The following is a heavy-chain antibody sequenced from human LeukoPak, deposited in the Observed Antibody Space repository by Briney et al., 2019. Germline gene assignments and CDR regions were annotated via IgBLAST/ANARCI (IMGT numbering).Heavy chain of an antibody. CDR2: IIPIFGTA. D-gene: IGHD6-19*01. CDR1: GGTFSSYA. Sequence: SVKVSCKASGGTFSSYAISWVRQAPGQGLEWMGGIIPIFGTANYAQKFQGRVTITADKSTSTAYMELSSLRSEDTAVYYCARGRHSSGWYGGYWGQGTLVTVSS. CDR3: ARGRHSSGWYGGY. V-gene: IGHV1-69*06. J-gene: IGHJ4*02.